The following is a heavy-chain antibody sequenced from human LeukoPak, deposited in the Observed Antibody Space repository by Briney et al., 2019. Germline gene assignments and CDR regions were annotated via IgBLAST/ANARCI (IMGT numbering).Heavy chain of an antibody. CDR2: ICGGGHNT. D-gene: IGHD2-2*01. CDR1: GSTFSTYA. J-gene: IGHJ4*02. Sequence: GGSLRLSCAASGSTFSTYAMSCVRQAPGEGVEWVSAICGGGHNTYYADSVKCPFTISRDNSKNTLYLQMNSLRVEDTAVYYCAKGPYCSSTSCYSAFDHWGQGTLVTVSS. V-gene: IGHV3-23*01. CDR3: AKGPYCSSTSCYSAFDH.